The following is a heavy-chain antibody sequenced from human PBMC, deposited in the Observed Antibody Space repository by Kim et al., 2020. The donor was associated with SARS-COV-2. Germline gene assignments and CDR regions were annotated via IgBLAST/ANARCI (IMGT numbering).Heavy chain of an antibody. J-gene: IGHJ4*02. D-gene: IGHD3-22*01. CDR3: AKAARRYDSSGYSPTNLDY. CDR2: ISYDGSNK. V-gene: IGHV3-30*18. Sequence: GGSLRLSCAASGFTFSSYGMHWVRQAPGKGLEWVAVISYDGSNKYYADSVKGRFTISRDNSKNTLYLQMNSLRAEDTAVYYCAKAARRYDSSGYSPTNLDYWGQGTLVTVSS. CDR1: GFTFSSYG.